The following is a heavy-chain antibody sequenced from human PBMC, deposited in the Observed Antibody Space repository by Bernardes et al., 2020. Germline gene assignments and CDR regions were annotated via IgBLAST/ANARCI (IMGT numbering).Heavy chain of an antibody. CDR1: NDSIPNYY. CDR3: ARVFLRGVNPWFDT. CDR2: MYHTGST. D-gene: IGHD3-10*01. J-gene: IGHJ5*02. Sequence: TLSLTCTVSNDSIPNYYWSWIRQPPGKGLEWIAYMYHTGSTYYNPSLKSRITTSVETSRNQFSLKLSSVTAADTAVYYCARVFLRGVNPWFDTWGQGTLVTVSS. V-gene: IGHV4-59*01.